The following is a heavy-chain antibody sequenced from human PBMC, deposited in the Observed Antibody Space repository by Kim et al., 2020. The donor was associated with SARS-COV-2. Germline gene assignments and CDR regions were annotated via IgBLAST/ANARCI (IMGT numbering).Heavy chain of an antibody. CDR2: IWFDGSNK. CDR1: GFSFSSYG. D-gene: IGHD6-19*01. J-gene: IGHJ4*02. CDR3: ARGGGFSGDYYFGS. V-gene: IGHV3-33*08. Sequence: GGSLRLSCAASGFSFSSYGMHWVRQAPGKGLVWVAVIWFDGSNKYYADSVKGRFTISRDISKNTLYLQTTSLRDEDTAVYYCARGGGFSGDYYFGSWGQGSPATLSS.